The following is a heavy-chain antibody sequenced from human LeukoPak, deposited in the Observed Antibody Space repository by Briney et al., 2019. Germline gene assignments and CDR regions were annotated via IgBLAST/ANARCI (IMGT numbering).Heavy chain of an antibody. CDR2: INHSGST. CDR1: GGSFSGYY. Sequence: PSETLSLTCAVYGGSFSGYYWSWIRQPPGKGLEWIGEINHSGSTNYNPSLKSRVTISVDRSKNQFSLEVSSVSAADTAVYYCARGDMESNSFDNWGQGTLVTVSS. CDR3: ARGDMESNSFDN. J-gene: IGHJ4*02. D-gene: IGHD5/OR15-5a*01. V-gene: IGHV4-34*01.